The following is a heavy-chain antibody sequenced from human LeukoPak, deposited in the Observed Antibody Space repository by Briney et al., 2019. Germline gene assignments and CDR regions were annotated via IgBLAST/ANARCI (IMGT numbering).Heavy chain of an antibody. CDR2: ISSSSSYI. CDR1: GFTFSSYS. D-gene: IGHD3-10*01. J-gene: IGHJ4*02. CDR3: ARDRGYYYGPGSYDEG. V-gene: IGHV3-21*01. Sequence: GGSLRLSCAASGFTFSSYSMNWIRQAPGKGLEWVSSISSSSSYIYYADSVKGRFTISRDNAKNSLYLQMNSLRAEDTAVYYCARDRGYYYGPGSYDEGWGQGTLVTVSS.